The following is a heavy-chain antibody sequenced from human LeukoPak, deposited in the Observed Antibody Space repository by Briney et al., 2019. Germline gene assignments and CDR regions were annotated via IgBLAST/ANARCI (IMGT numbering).Heavy chain of an antibody. Sequence: GGSLRLSCAASGFTFSTYGMHWVRQAPGKGLEWVAFVRYDGSKKYYTNSVKGRFTISRDNSKNTLYLQMNSLRAEDTAVYYCAKDWYSSGRALDYWGQGTLVTVSS. D-gene: IGHD6-19*01. V-gene: IGHV3-30*02. CDR1: GFTFSTYG. J-gene: IGHJ4*02. CDR3: AKDWYSSGRALDY. CDR2: VRYDGSKK.